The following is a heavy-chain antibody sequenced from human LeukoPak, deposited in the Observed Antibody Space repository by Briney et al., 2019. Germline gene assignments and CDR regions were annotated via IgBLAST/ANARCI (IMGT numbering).Heavy chain of an antibody. CDR2: INHSGST. J-gene: IGHJ5*02. Sequence: PSETLSLTCAVYGGSFSGYYWSWIRQPPGKGLEWIGEINHSGSTYYNPSLKSRVTISVDTSKNQFSLKLSSVTAADTAVYYCARHPSPRYCSGGSCLGWFDPWGQGTLVAVSS. CDR3: ARHPSPRYCSGGSCLGWFDP. CDR1: GGSFSGYY. V-gene: IGHV4-34*01. D-gene: IGHD2-15*01.